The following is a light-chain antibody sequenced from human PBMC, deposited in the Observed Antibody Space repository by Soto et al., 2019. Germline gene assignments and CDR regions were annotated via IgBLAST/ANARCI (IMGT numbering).Light chain of an antibody. J-gene: IGKJ2*01. CDR2: WAS. Sequence: DIVMTQSPDSLAVSLGERATINCKSSQSVLYSSNNKNYLTWYQQKPGQPPKLLIYWASTRESGVPDRFSGSGSGTDFTLTISSLQAEDVAMYYCQQYYTAPHTFGQGTKLELK. CDR1: QSVLYSSNNKNY. V-gene: IGKV4-1*01. CDR3: QQYYTAPHT.